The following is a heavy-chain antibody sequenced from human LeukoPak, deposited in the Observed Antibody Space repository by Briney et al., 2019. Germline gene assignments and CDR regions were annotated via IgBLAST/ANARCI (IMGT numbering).Heavy chain of an antibody. D-gene: IGHD2-15*01. Sequence: PSETLSLTCTVSGGSISSGNYYWSWIRQPAGKGLEWIGRIYTSGSTNYNPSLKSRVTISVDTSKNQFSVKLSSVTAADTAVYYCSRQVVVAATPTYFYYYMDVWGKGTTVTISS. CDR1: GGSISSGNYY. CDR2: IYTSGST. CDR3: SRQVVVAATPTYFYYYMDV. J-gene: IGHJ6*03. V-gene: IGHV4-61*02.